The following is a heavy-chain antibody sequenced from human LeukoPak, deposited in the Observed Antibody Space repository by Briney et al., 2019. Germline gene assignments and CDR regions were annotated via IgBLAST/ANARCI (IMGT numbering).Heavy chain of an antibody. Sequence: GGSLRLSCAASGFTFSDYWMSWVRQAPGKGLEWVANIKQDGSEKYYVDSVEGRFTISRDNAKNSLSLQMNTLRAEDTAVYYCARGGLYNNTPRPLDSWGQGTLVTV. D-gene: IGHD1-14*01. CDR2: IKQDGSEK. CDR1: GFTFSDYW. V-gene: IGHV3-7*01. J-gene: IGHJ4*02. CDR3: ARGGLYNNTPRPLDS.